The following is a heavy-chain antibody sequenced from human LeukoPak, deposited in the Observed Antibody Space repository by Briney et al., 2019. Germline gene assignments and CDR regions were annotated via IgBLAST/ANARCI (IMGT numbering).Heavy chain of an antibody. CDR2: IYTSGST. CDR3: ARDYYDSSGHSDASDI. J-gene: IGHJ3*02. Sequence: SETLSLTCTVSGGSISSYYWSWIRQPAGKGLEWIGRIYTSGSTNYNPSLKSRVTMSVDTSKNQFSLKLSSVTAADTAVYYCARDYYDSSGHSDASDIWGQGTMVTVSS. V-gene: IGHV4-4*07. D-gene: IGHD3-22*01. CDR1: GGSISSYY.